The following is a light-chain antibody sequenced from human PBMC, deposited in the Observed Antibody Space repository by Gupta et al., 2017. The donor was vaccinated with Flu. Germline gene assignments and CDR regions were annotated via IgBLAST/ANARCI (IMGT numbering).Light chain of an antibody. Sequence: EIVLTQSPGTLSLSPGERATLSCRASQSLRRNYLAWYQQKPGQAPRLLIFGASSRATGIPDRFSGSGSGTDFTLTISRLEPEDFAVYYCQQEGSSPLTFGGGTKVDIK. CDR3: QQEGSSPLT. J-gene: IGKJ4*01. V-gene: IGKV3-20*01. CDR2: GAS. CDR1: QSLRRNY.